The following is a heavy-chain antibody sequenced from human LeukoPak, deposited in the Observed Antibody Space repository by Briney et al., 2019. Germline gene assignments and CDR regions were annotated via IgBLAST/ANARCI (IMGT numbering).Heavy chain of an antibody. D-gene: IGHD6-13*01. CDR1: GFTFSSYG. CDR3: AKGADRSIAAAGFDY. V-gene: IGHV3-23*01. J-gene: IGHJ4*02. CDR2: ISGSGGST. Sequence: GGSLRLSCAASGFTFSSYGMSWVRQAPGKGLEWVSAISGSGGSTYYADSVKGRFTISRDNSKNTLYLQMNSLRAEDTAVYYCAKGADRSIAAAGFDYWGQGTLVTVSS.